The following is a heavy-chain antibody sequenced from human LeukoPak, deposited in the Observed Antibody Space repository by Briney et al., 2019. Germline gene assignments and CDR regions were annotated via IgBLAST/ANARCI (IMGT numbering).Heavy chain of an antibody. Sequence: PGGSLRLSCAASGFTFSNYGMHWVRQAPGRGLEWVAVIWHDGSNKYYADSVKGRFTISRDNSKNTLYLQMNSLRVEDTAMYYCANGFDYWRQGTLVTVSS. CDR2: IWHDGSNK. V-gene: IGHV3-33*06. CDR1: GFTFSNYG. J-gene: IGHJ4*02. CDR3: ANGFDY.